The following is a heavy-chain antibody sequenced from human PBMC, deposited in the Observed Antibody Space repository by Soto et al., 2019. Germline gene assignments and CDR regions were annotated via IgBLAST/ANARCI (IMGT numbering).Heavy chain of an antibody. CDR1: GFTFSSYS. CDR3: ARDGFGYYYGMDV. D-gene: IGHD3-16*01. J-gene: IGHJ6*02. Sequence: GGSLRLSCAASGFTFSSYSMNWVRQAPGKGLEWVSSISSSSSYIYYADSVKGRFTISRDNAKTSLYLQMNSRRAEDTAVYYCARDGFGYYYGMDVWGQGTTVTVSS. CDR2: ISSSSSYI. V-gene: IGHV3-21*01.